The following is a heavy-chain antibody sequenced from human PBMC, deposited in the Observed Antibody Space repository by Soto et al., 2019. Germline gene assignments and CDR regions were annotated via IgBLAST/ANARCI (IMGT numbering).Heavy chain of an antibody. CDR1: GYSFTSYW. J-gene: IGHJ4*02. Sequence: ESLKISCKGSGYSFTSYWIGWVRQMPGKGLEWMGIIYPGDSNTRYSPSFQGQVTISADKSISTAYLQWSSLKASDTAMYYCASLFGSHTVSYPEPYWGQGTLVTVSS. CDR3: ASLFGSHTVSYPEPY. V-gene: IGHV5-51*01. D-gene: IGHD1-26*01. CDR2: IYPGDSNT.